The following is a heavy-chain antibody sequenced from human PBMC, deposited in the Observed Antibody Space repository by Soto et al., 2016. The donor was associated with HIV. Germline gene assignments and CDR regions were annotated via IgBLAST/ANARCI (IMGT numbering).Heavy chain of an antibody. CDR2: INYSGSS. Sequence: LQLQESGPGLVKPSETLSLTCSVSGGSIRTSDFFWGWIRQSPGKGLDWIGEINYSGSSSYNPSLKSRAIISIDTSKKQFSLRLTSVTAADTAVYYCARRWLAPWAHLTTWGQGIMVTVSS. D-gene: IGHD4-17*01. CDR3: ARRWLAPWAHLTT. J-gene: IGHJ3*01. V-gene: IGHV4-39*07. CDR1: GGSIRTSDFF.